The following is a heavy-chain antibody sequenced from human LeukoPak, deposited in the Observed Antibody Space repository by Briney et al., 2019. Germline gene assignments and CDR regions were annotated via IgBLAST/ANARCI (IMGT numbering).Heavy chain of an antibody. CDR3: ARVANSNYYFDC. J-gene: IGHJ4*02. CDR1: GFTFSSYN. V-gene: IGHV3-48*02. D-gene: IGHD1-7*01. CDR2: ISGSSGTI. Sequence: GGSLRLSCTASGFTFSSYNMNWVRQTPGKGLEWLSYISGSSGTIYYADSVKGRFTISRDNAKNSLDLQMNSLRDEDTALYYCARVANSNYYFDCWGLGTLVTVSS.